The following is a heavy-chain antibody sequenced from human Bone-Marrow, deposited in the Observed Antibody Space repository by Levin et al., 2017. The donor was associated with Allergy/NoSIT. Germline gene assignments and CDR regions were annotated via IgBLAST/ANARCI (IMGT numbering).Heavy chain of an antibody. CDR2: INSSSGTI. Sequence: PGGSLRLSCATSGFTFSSYSMNWVRQAPGKGLEWVSYINSSSGTIYYADSVKGRFTISRDNAKKSLYLQKSSLRVEDTAVYYCVRGLPDYWGQGTLVTVSS. V-gene: IGHV3-48*01. CDR3: VRGLPDY. CDR1: GFTFSSYS. J-gene: IGHJ4*02.